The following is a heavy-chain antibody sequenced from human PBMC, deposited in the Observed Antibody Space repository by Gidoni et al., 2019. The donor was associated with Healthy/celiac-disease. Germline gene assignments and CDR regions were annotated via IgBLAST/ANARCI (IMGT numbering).Heavy chain of an antibody. CDR3: ARDLLYGDYVPGFDY. CDR2: ISSSSSYI. D-gene: IGHD4-17*01. J-gene: IGHJ4*02. Sequence: EVQLVESGGGLVKPGGSLRLSCAASGFTFSSYSMNWVRQAPGKGLEWVSSISSSSSYIYYADSVKGRFTISRDNAKNSLYLQMNSLRAEDTAVYYCARDLLYGDYVPGFDYWGQGTLVTVSS. CDR1: GFTFSSYS. V-gene: IGHV3-21*01.